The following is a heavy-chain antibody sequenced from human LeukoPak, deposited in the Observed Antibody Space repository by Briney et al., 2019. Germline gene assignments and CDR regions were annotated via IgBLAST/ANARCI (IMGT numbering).Heavy chain of an antibody. CDR1: GGTFSSYA. Sequence: GASVKVSCKASGGTFSSYAISWVRQAPGQGLEWMGGIIPIFGTANYAQKFQGRVTITADKSTSTAYMELSSLRSEDTAVYYCARDVGYCSGGSCLNWFDPWGQGTLVTVSS. V-gene: IGHV1-69*06. CDR3: ARDVGYCSGGSCLNWFDP. D-gene: IGHD2-15*01. J-gene: IGHJ5*02. CDR2: IIPIFGTA.